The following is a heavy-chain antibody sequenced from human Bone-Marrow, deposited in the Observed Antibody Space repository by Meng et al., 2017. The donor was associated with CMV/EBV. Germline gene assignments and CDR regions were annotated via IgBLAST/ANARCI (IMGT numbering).Heavy chain of an antibody. CDR3: ARGQVQCSTINCHYYRCSGMDV. CDR2: MNPNRGNT. Sequence: ASVKVSWKASGYTFSYSDIMWVRQASGQGLEWVGWMNPNRGNTAYAQKFQGRVTMTRATSTSIAYMELSSLRSGATAVYYCARGQVQCSTINCHYYRCSGMDVWGQGTTVTVSS. D-gene: IGHD2/OR15-2a*01. V-gene: IGHV1-8*01. J-gene: IGHJ6*02. CDR1: GYTFSYSD.